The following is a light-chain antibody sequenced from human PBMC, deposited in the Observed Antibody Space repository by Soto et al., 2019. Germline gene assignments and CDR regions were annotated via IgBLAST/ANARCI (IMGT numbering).Light chain of an antibody. J-gene: IGKJ1*01. CDR3: QQFEARPRT. CDR2: DAS. Sequence: DIQMTQSPSSLSASVGDRVTITCQASRGLSNFLNWYQQKPGKASMLVIYDASNLQPRVPSRFSGVGSGTDFSFTISSLQHEDVAPYYCQQFEARPRTFGQGTKGEIK. V-gene: IGKV1-33*01. CDR1: RGLSNF.